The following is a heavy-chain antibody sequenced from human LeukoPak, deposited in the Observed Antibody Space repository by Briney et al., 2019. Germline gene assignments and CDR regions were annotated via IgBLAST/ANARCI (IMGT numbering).Heavy chain of an antibody. Sequence: SVKVSCKASGGTFSSYAISWVRQAPGQGLEWMGGIIPIFGTANYAQKFQGRVTITADESTSTAYMELSGLRSEDTAVYYCARRSYYDFWSGYYREVEMSWFDPWGQGTLVTVSS. CDR3: ARRSYYDFWSGYYREVEMSWFDP. J-gene: IGHJ5*02. CDR1: GGTFSSYA. V-gene: IGHV1-69*01. CDR2: IIPIFGTA. D-gene: IGHD3-3*01.